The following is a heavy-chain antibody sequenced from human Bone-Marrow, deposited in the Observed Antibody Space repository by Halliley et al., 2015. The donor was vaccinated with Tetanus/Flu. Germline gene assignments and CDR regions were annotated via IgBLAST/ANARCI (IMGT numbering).Heavy chain of an antibody. CDR1: GDSFRTYA. J-gene: IGHJ4*02. Sequence: QLVQSGAEAKRPGSSVKVSCKASGDSFRTYAFNWVRQAPGQGLEWMGRIIPVFGTTNYAQKFQGRVTITADESTRTAYMELSSLRSEDTAVYYCARGVSTVITFDYWGQGTLVTVSS. CDR2: IIPVFGTT. CDR3: ARGVSTVITFDY. D-gene: IGHD4-4*01. V-gene: IGHV1-69*18.